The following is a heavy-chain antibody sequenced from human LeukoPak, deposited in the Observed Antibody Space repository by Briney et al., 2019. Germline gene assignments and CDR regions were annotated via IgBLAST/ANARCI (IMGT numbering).Heavy chain of an antibody. CDR3: ARHGYSGYDLVY. Sequence: ASVKVSCKASGYTFTGYYMHWVRQAPGQGLEWMGWINPNSGGTNYEQKFQGRVTMTRDTSISTAYMELSRLRSDDTAVYYCARHGYSGYDLVYWGQGTLVTVSS. CDR2: INPNSGGT. CDR1: GYTFTGYY. V-gene: IGHV1-2*02. J-gene: IGHJ4*02. D-gene: IGHD5-12*01.